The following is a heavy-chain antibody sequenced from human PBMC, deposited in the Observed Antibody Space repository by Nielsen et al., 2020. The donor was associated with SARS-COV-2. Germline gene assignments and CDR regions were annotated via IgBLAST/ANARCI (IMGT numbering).Heavy chain of an antibody. CDR1: GFTFSSFT. CDR3: VKDSVSSSAPGYFDY. J-gene: IGHJ4*02. D-gene: IGHD6-6*01. V-gene: IGHV3-64D*09. CDR2: LNSNGHST. Sequence: GESLKISCSASGFTFSSFTMHWVRQAPGRELEYVSALNSNGHSTYYADSVKGRFTISRDNSKNTLYLQMSSLRVEDTAVYYCVKDSVSSSAPGYFDYWGQGTLVTVSS.